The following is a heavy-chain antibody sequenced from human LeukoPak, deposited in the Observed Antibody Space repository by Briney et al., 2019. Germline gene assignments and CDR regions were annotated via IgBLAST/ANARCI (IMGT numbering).Heavy chain of an antibody. CDR1: GYTFIGYY. D-gene: IGHD3-22*01. Sequence: ASVKVSCKASGYTFIGYYVHWVRQAPGQGLEWMGWINSKSGGTNYAQKFQGRVTMTRDTSISTAYMELSRLRSDDTAVYYCARSSSSGYYGYWGQGTLVTVSS. CDR2: INSKSGGT. V-gene: IGHV1-2*02. J-gene: IGHJ4*02. CDR3: ARSSSSGYYGY.